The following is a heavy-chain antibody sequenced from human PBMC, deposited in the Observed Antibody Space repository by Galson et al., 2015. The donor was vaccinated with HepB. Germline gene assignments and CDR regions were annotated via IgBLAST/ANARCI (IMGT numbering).Heavy chain of an antibody. CDR1: GFDFSRSP. CDR3: ARDSPRSETFDW. J-gene: IGHJ4*02. V-gene: IGHV3-21*06. CDR2: IIDTGADT. Sequence: SLRLSCAGSGFDFSRSPMHWVRQAPGKGPEWISFIIDTGADTRYADSVKGRFTVSRDNDKNSLYLQMNRLRVEDSGLYYCARDSPRSETFDWWGQGALVIVSS.